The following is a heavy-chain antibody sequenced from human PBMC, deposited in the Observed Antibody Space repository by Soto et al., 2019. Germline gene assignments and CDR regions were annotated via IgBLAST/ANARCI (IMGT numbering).Heavy chain of an antibody. CDR2: ISYDGSNK. D-gene: IGHD2-2*01. V-gene: IGHV3-30*18. Sequence: GGSLRLSCAASGFTFSSYGMHWVRQAPGKGLEWVAVISYDGSNKYYADSVKGRFTISRDNSKNTLYLQMNSLRAEDTAVYYWAKVPNQRRYGREAWRRRTRVGVPS. CDR1: GFTFSSYG. J-gene: IGHJ6*04. CDR3: AKVPNQRRYGREA.